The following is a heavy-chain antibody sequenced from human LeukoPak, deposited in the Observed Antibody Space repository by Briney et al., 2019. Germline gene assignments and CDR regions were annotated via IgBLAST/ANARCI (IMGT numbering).Heavy chain of an antibody. J-gene: IGHJ4*02. Sequence: PGGSLRLSCAASGFTFSSYGMHWVRLAPGKGLEWVAVISYDGSNKYYADSVKGRFTISRDNSKNTLYLQMNSLRAEDTAVYYCAKDKSYGGNSEFDYWGQGTLVTVSS. D-gene: IGHD4-23*01. CDR3: AKDKSYGGNSEFDY. V-gene: IGHV3-30*18. CDR2: ISYDGSNK. CDR1: GFTFSSYG.